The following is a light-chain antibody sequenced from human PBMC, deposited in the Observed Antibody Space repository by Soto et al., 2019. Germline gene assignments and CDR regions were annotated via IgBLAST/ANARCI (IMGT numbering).Light chain of an antibody. V-gene: IGKV3-20*01. Sequence: IMLTQSPGTLSLTPGERATLSCRASQSVSNNYLAWYQQKPGQAPTLLIYGASIRAAGIPDRFSGSGSGTDFTLTIRRLEPEDFAVYYCQQYGSSPRTFGQGTKVDIK. CDR2: GAS. J-gene: IGKJ1*01. CDR3: QQYGSSPRT. CDR1: QSVSNNY.